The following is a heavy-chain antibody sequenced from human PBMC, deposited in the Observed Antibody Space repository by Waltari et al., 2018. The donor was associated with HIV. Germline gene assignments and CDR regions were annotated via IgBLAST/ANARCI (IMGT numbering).Heavy chain of an antibody. V-gene: IGHV4-61*02. CDR3: ARGYYYRMDV. D-gene: IGHD3-10*01. Sequence: QVQLQESGPGLVKPSQTLALTCTVSGGSISSGYYYWSWIRQPAGKGREWTGRFYTSGGTNYNPSLKSRVTISVDTSKNQFSLKLSSVTAADTAVYYCARGYYYRMDVWGQGTTVTVSS. CDR1: GGSISSGYYY. CDR2: FYTSGGT. J-gene: IGHJ6*02.